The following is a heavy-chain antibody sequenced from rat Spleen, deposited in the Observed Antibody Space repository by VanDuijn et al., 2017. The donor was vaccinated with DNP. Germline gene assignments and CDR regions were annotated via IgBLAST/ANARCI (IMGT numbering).Heavy chain of an antibody. CDR1: GFTFNYYW. Sequence: EVQLVESGGDLVQPGRSLKLSCVASGFTFNYYWMAWIRQAPTKGLEWVASITSSGGDSYSPDSVKGRFTISRDNAKNTVYLQMNSLRSEDTATYYCTRGLGAQNWFAYWGQGTLVTVSS. CDR2: ITSSGGDS. D-gene: IGHD5-1*01. J-gene: IGHJ3*01. CDR3: TRGLGAQNWFAY. V-gene: IGHV5-31*01.